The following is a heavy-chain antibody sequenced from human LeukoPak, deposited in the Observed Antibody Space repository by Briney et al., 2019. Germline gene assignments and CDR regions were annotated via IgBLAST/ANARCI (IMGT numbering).Heavy chain of an antibody. CDR3: ARDARVVIDY. CDR1: GFTFSSYW. V-gene: IGHV3-7*01. Sequence: GGSLRLSRAASGFTFSSYWMSWVRQAPGKGLEWVANMNLNGGEKYYVDSVKGRFTISRDNAKNSLYLLMNSLRAEDTAVYYCARDARVVIDYWGQGTLVTVSS. D-gene: IGHD2-15*01. CDR2: MNLNGGEK. J-gene: IGHJ4*02.